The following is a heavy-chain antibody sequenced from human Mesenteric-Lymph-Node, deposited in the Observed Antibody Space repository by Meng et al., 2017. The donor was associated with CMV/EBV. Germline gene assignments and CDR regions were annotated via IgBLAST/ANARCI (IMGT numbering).Heavy chain of an antibody. D-gene: IGHD3-10*01. Sequence: GGSLRLSCAASGFTFSRHGMHWVRQAPGKGLEWVSIIYSGDNADYADSVNGRFTIFRDNSKNTLYLQMNSLRAEDTAVYYCASAWVLGDFDYWGQGTLVTVSS. J-gene: IGHJ4*02. CDR2: IYSGDNA. CDR3: ASAWVLGDFDY. V-gene: IGHV3-53*01. CDR1: GFTFSRHG.